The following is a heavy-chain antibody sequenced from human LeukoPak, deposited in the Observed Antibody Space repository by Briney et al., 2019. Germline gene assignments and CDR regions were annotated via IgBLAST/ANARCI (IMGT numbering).Heavy chain of an antibody. D-gene: IGHD6-19*01. CDR1: GDSVSSNSAV. V-gene: IGHV6-1*01. J-gene: IGHJ4*02. CDR2: TYYRSRWYN. CDR3: ATTQRSGCIDY. Sequence: PSQTLSLTCAISGDSVSSNSAVWHWIRQSPSRGLEWLGRTYYRSRWYNDYSVSVNSRITITPDASTNHFSLHLSSVTPGDTAVYYCATTQRSGCIDYWGQGTLVTVSS.